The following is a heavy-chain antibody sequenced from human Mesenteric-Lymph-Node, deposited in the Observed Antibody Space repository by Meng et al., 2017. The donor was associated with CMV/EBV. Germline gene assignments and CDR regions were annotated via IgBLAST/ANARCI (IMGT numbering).Heavy chain of an antibody. Sequence: GESLKISCAASGFTFDDYGMSWVRQAPGKGLEWVSGIKWNGGSRGYADSVKGRFTISRDNAKNSLYLQMNSLRAEDTALYYCARDAAGFLEWLSAGGMDVWGQGTTVPSP. V-gene: IGHV3-20*04. D-gene: IGHD3-3*01. J-gene: IGHJ6*02. CDR3: ARDAAGFLEWLSAGGMDV. CDR2: IKWNGGSR. CDR1: GFTFDDYG.